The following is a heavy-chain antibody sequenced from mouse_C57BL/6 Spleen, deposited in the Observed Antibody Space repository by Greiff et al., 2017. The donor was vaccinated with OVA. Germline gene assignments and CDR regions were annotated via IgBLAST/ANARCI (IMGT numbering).Heavy chain of an antibody. J-gene: IGHJ2*01. Sequence: QVQLQQPGAELVMPGASVKLSCKASGYTFTSYWMHWVKQRPGQGLEWIGEIDPSDSSTNYNQKFKGKSTLTVDKSSSTAYMQRSSLTSEDSAVYYCARGRVLQHYFDYWGQGTTLTVSS. V-gene: IGHV1-69*01. D-gene: IGHD1-1*01. CDR3: ARGRVLQHYFDY. CDR1: GYTFTSYW. CDR2: IDPSDSST.